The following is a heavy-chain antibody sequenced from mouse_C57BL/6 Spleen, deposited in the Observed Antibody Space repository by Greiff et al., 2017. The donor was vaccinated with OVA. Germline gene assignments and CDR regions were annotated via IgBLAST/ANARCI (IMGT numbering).Heavy chain of an antibody. D-gene: IGHD3-1*01. Sequence: QVQLQQPGAELVKPGASVKLSCKASGYTFTSYWMHWVKQRPGQGLEWIGMIHPNSGSTNYNEKFKSKATLTVDKSSSTAYMQLSSLTSEDSAVYYCARSGGGDYAMDYWGQGTSVTVSS. CDR1: GYTFTSYW. CDR2: IHPNSGST. CDR3: ARSGGGDYAMDY. J-gene: IGHJ4*01. V-gene: IGHV1-64*01.